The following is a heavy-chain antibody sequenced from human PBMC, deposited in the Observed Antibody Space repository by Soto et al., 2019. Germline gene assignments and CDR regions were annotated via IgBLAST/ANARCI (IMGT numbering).Heavy chain of an antibody. D-gene: IGHD3-10*01. J-gene: IGHJ6*02. CDR2: IWYDGTRT. Sequence: PGGSLRLSCAASGFTFSSYWMSWVRQAPGKGLEWVAVIWYDGTRTYYGDSVKGRFTISRDNSKNTLYLQMNSLRAEDTAVYYCARPRVGVIGYYYYFGMDVWGQGTTVTVSS. CDR3: ARPRVGVIGYYYYFGMDV. V-gene: IGHV3-33*08. CDR1: GFTFSSYW.